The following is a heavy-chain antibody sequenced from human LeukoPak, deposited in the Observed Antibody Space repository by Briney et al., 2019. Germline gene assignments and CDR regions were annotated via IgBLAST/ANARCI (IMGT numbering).Heavy chain of an antibody. CDR1: GYSFTSYW. CDR3: ARHMTTVVTPFDY. J-gene: IGHJ4*02. D-gene: IGHD4-23*01. V-gene: IGHV5-51*01. CDR2: IYPRDSDT. Sequence: GESLKISCKGSGYSFTSYWIGWVRQMPGKGLEWMGIIYPRDSDTRYSPSFQGQVTISVDKSVNTAYLQWSSLKASDTAMYFCARHMTTVVTPFDYWGQGTLVTVSS.